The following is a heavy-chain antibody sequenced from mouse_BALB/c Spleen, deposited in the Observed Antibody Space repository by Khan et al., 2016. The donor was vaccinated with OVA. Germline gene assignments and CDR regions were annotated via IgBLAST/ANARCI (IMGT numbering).Heavy chain of an antibody. D-gene: IGHD1-1*01. CDR2: ISYDGST. V-gene: IGHV3-2*02. CDR1: GYSITSDYA. CDR3: ARKNYYGYAMDY. Sequence: EVQLQESGPGLVKPSQSLSLTCTVTGYSITSDYAWDWIRQFPGNKLEWMGYISYDGSTSYNPSLKSRISITRDTSKNQFFLQLNSVTTEDTATYYCARKNYYGYAMDYWGQGTSVTVSS. J-gene: IGHJ4*01.